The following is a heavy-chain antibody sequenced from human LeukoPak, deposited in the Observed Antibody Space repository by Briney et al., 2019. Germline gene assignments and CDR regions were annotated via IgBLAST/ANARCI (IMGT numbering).Heavy chain of an antibody. CDR3: ARGPRTRGWFDP. CDR1: GGTFSSYA. J-gene: IGHJ5*02. V-gene: IGHV1-18*01. D-gene: IGHD1-14*01. CDR2: ISAYNGNT. Sequence: ASVKVSCKASGGTFSSYAISWVRQAPGQGLEWMGWISAYNGNTNYAQKLQGRVNMTTDTSTSTAYMELRSLRSDDTAVYYCARGPRTRGWFDPWGQGTLVTVSS.